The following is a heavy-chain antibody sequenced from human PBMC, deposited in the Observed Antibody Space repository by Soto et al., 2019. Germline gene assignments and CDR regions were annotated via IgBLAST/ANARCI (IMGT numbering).Heavy chain of an antibody. CDR1: RYIFTAYF. D-gene: IGHD1-1*01. CDR2: INPNNGAT. V-gene: IGHV1-2*02. Sequence: QVQLVQSGAEVKKPGASVKVSCKAPRYIFTAYFMHWVRQAPGQGLKWMGWINPNNGATHYGLSFQGRVTMTRDTSIRTAYMELSSLRSDDTAIYYCASHDPGARFDPWGQGTLVIVSS. J-gene: IGHJ5*02. CDR3: ASHDPGARFDP.